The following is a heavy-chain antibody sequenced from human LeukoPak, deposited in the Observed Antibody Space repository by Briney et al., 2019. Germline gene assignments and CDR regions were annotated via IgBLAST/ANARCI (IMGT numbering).Heavy chain of an antibody. CDR1: GGSFSGYY. J-gene: IGHJ4*02. CDR2: INHSGST. D-gene: IGHD3-22*01. Sequence: SETLSLTCAVYGGSFSGYYWSWIRQPPGKGLEWIGEINHSGSTNYNPSLKSRVTISVDTSKNQFSLKLSSVTAADTAVYYCARHTYDSSGYCDYWGQGTLVTVS. V-gene: IGHV4-34*01. CDR3: ARHTYDSSGYCDY.